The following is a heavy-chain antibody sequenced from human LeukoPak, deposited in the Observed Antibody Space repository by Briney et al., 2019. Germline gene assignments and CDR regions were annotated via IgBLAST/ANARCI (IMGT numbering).Heavy chain of an antibody. Sequence: SETLSLTCTVSGGSISSYYWSWIRQPPGKGLEWIGYIYYSGSTNYNPSLKSQVTISVDTSKNQFSLKLSSVTAADTAVYYCAAMTQEEDYWGQGTLVTVSS. V-gene: IGHV4-59*01. J-gene: IGHJ4*02. CDR2: IYYSGST. D-gene: IGHD2-21*02. CDR1: GGSISSYY. CDR3: AAMTQEEDY.